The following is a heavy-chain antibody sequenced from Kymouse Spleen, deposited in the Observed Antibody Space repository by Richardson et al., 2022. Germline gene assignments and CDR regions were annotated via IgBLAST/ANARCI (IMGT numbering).Heavy chain of an antibody. CDR3: AKDGITMVRGVIINYYGMDV. Sequence: EVQLVESGGGLVQPGGSLRLSCAASGFTFSSYAMSWVRQAPGKGLEWVSAISGSGGSTYYADSVKGRFTISRDNSKNTLYLQMNSLRAEDTAVYYCAKDGITMVRGVIINYYGMDVWGQGTTVTVSS. V-gene: IGHV3-23*04. CDR2: ISGSGGST. J-gene: IGHJ6*02. CDR1: GFTFSSYA. D-gene: IGHD3-10*01.